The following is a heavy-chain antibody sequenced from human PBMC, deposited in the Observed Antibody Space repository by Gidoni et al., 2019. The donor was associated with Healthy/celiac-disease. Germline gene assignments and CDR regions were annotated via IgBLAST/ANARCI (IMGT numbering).Heavy chain of an antibody. Sequence: EVQLVESGGGLVKPGGSLRLSCAASGFTFSSYSMNWVRQAPGKGLEWVSSSSSSSSYIYYADSVKGRFTISRDNAKNSLYLQMNSLRAEDTAVYYCARPRYSGSYPDAFDIWGQGTMVTVSS. CDR2: SSSSSSYI. CDR1: GFTFSSYS. J-gene: IGHJ3*02. D-gene: IGHD1-26*01. CDR3: ARPRYSGSYPDAFDI. V-gene: IGHV3-21*01.